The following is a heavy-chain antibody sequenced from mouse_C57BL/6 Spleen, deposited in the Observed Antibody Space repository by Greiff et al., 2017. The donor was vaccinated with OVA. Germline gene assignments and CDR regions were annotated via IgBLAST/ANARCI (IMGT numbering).Heavy chain of an antibody. CDR2: IDPATGGP. J-gene: IGHJ3*01. CDR3: TILPWFAY. CDR1: GYTFTDYE. D-gene: IGHD1-1*01. V-gene: IGHV1-15*01. Sequence: VQLQQSGAELVRPGASVTLSCKASGYTFTDYEMHWVKQTPVHGLEWIGAIDPATGGPAYNQKFKGKAILTADKSSSTAYMELRSLTSEDSAVYYCTILPWFAYWGQGTLVTVSA.